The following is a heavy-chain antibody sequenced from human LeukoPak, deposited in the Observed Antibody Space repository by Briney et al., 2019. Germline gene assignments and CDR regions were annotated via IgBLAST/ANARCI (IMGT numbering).Heavy chain of an antibody. V-gene: IGHV1-18*01. Sequence: ASVKVSCKASGYTFTSHGISWVRQAPGQGLEWMGWISGYNGNTNYAQKLQGRVTMTTDTSTSTAYMELRSLISDDAAVYYCARGDDYGDYWGLYWGQGTLVTVSS. J-gene: IGHJ4*02. CDR3: ARGDDYGDYWGLY. CDR2: ISGYNGNT. CDR1: GYTFTSHG. D-gene: IGHD4-17*01.